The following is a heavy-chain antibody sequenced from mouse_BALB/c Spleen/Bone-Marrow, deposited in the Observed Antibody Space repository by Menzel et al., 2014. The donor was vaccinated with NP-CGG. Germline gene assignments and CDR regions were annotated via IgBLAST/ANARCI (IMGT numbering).Heavy chain of an antibody. Sequence: VTLKESGAELVKPGASVKLSCTASGFNIKDTYMHWVKQRPEQGLEWIGRIDPANGNTKYDPKFQGKATITADTSSNTAYLQLSSLTSEDTAVYYCARYYYGYYFDYWGQGTTPTVSS. J-gene: IGHJ2*01. D-gene: IGHD1-1*01. V-gene: IGHV14-3*02. CDR2: IDPANGNT. CDR1: GFNIKDTY. CDR3: ARYYYGYYFDY.